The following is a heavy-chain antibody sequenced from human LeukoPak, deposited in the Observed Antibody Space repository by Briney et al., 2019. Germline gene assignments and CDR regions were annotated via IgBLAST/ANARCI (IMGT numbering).Heavy chain of an antibody. V-gene: IGHV1-2*04. J-gene: IGHJ4*02. CDR3: ARVGPRYCSSTSCHLDY. CDR1: GGTFSSYA. Sequence: ASVKVSCKASGGTFSSYAISWVRQAPGQGLEWMGWINPNSGGTNYAQKFQGWVTMTRDTSISTAYMELSRLRSDDTAVYYCARVGPRYCSSTSCHLDYWGQGTLVTVSS. CDR2: INPNSGGT. D-gene: IGHD2-2*01.